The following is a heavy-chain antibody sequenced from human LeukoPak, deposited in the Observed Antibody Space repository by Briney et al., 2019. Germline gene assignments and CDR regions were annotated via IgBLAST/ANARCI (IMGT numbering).Heavy chain of an antibody. D-gene: IGHD3-3*01. CDR2: IIPIFGTA. V-gene: IGHV1-69*13. Sequence: VASVKVSCKASGGTFSSYAISWVRQAPGQGLEWMGGIIPIFGTANYAQKFQGRVTITADESTSTAYMELSSLRSEDTAVYYCARASVTIFGVVITLDYWGQGTLVTVPS. CDR1: GGTFSSYA. J-gene: IGHJ4*02. CDR3: ARASVTIFGVVITLDY.